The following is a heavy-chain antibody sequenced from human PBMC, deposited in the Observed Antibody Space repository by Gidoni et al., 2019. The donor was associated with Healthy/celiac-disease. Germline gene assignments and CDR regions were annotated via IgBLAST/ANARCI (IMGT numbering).Heavy chain of an antibody. CDR3: ARRIGGDTAMVLRFDP. CDR1: GGSISSSSYY. D-gene: IGHD5-18*01. CDR2: IYYSGST. Sequence: QLQLQESGPGLVKPSETLSLTCTVSGGSISSSSYYWGWIRQPPGKGLEWIGSIYYSGSTYYNPSLKSRVTISVDTSKNQFSLKLSSVTAADTAVYYCARRIGGDTAMVLRFDPWGQGTLVTVSS. J-gene: IGHJ5*02. V-gene: IGHV4-39*01.